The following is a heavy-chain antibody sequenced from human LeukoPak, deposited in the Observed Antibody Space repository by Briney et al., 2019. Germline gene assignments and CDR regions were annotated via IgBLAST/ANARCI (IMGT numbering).Heavy chain of an antibody. CDR2: INWNGGSI. CDR3: ATYRQVLLPFES. J-gene: IGHJ4*02. Sequence: GGSLRLSCAASGFTFDDYGMSWVRQGPGKGLEWVSGINWNGGSIGYADSVKGRFTISRDNAKNSLYLQMNSLRAEDTAIYYCATYRQVLLPFESWGQGTLVTVSS. D-gene: IGHD2-8*02. V-gene: IGHV3-20*04. CDR1: GFTFDDYG.